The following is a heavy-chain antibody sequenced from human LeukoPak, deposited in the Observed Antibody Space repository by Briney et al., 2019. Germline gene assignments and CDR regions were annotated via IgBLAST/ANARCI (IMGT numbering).Heavy chain of an antibody. D-gene: IGHD3-22*01. CDR2: IDSSSTYI. J-gene: IGHJ6*02. V-gene: IGHV3-21*01. CDR1: RFTFSNYI. Sequence: PGGTLRLSCAASRFTFSNYIMNWVRQAPGKGLEWVASIDSSSTYIYYASSVKGRFTISRDNAKNSLYLQMNSLRAEETAVYYCAREPRSYYDSSGYRNYYGMDVWGQGTTVTVSS. CDR3: AREPRSYYDSSGYRNYYGMDV.